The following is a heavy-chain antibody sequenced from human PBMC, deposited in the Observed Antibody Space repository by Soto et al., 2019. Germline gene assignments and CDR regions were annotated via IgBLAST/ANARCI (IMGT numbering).Heavy chain of an antibody. CDR3: ARQGTGAYYDSSGYYFDY. J-gene: IGHJ4*02. D-gene: IGHD3-22*01. Sequence: SETLSLTCTVSGGSISSSSYYWGWIHQPPGKGLEWIGSIYYSGSTYYNPSLKSRVTISVDTSKNQFSLKLSSVTAADTAVYYCARQGTGAYYDSSGYYFDYWGQGTLVTVSS. V-gene: IGHV4-39*01. CDR1: GGSISSSSYY. CDR2: IYYSGST.